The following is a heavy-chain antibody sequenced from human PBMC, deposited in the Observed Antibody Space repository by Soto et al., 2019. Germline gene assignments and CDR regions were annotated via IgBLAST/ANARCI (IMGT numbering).Heavy chain of an antibody. CDR3: ARAEEQLVSGQGFDY. D-gene: IGHD6-6*01. CDR1: GGSISSYY. CDR2: IYYSGST. V-gene: IGHV4-59*01. Sequence: QVQLQESGPGLVKPSETLSLTCTVSGGSISSYYWSWIRQPPGKGLEWIGYIYYSGSTNYNPSLKSRVTISVDTAKHQFSLKLSSVTAADTAVYYCARAEEQLVSGQGFDYWGQGTLVTVSS. J-gene: IGHJ4*02.